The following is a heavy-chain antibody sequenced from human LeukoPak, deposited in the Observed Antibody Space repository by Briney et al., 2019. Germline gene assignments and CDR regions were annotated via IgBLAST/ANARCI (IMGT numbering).Heavy chain of an antibody. Sequence: GEPLNISCKGSGYRYPSYWIGWVRQMPGKGLEWMGSIYPGDSDTRYSPSFQGQVTISDDKSISTAFLQWSSLKPSDTAMYYCARQPGPRYDLLTGSWFDPWGQGTLVTVSA. V-gene: IGHV5-51*01. D-gene: IGHD3-9*01. CDR2: IYPGDSDT. CDR1: GYRYPSYW. J-gene: IGHJ5*02. CDR3: ARQPGPRYDLLTGSWFDP.